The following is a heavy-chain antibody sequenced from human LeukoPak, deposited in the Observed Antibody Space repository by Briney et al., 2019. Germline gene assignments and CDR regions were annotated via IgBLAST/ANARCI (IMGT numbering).Heavy chain of an antibody. Sequence: PSETLSLTCTVSGGSISSYYWSWIRQPPGKGLEWIGYIYYSGSTNYNPSLKSRVTISVDTSKNQFSLKLSSVTAADTAVYYCARDSVQEESIAAAGLYYYYYYYMDVWGKGTTVTVSS. J-gene: IGHJ6*03. CDR2: IYYSGST. CDR3: ARDSVQEESIAAAGLYYYYYYYMDV. CDR1: GGSISSYY. D-gene: IGHD6-13*01. V-gene: IGHV4-59*12.